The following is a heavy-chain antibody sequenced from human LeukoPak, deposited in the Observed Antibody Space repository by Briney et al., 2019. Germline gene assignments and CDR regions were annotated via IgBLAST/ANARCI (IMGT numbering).Heavy chain of an antibody. CDR3: ARDRAREYYYGSGTEIDY. J-gene: IGHJ4*02. V-gene: IGHV3-21*01. CDR1: GFTFSSYS. D-gene: IGHD3-10*01. Sequence: GGSLRLSCAASGFTFSSYSMNWVRQAPGKGLEWVSSISSSSSYIYYADSVKGRFTISRDNAKNSLYLQMNSLRAEDTAVYYCARDRAREYYYGSGTEIDYWGQGTLVTVSS. CDR2: ISSSSSYI.